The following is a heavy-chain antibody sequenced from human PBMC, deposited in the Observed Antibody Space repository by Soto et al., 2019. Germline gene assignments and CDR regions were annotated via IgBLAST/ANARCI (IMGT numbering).Heavy chain of an antibody. Sequence: SVKVSCKASGYTFTSSDINWVRQATGQGLEWMGWMNPISGTANYAQKFQGRVTITADESTSTAYMELSSLRSEDTAVYYCASMESGYYYYYGMDVWGQGTTVTVSS. CDR2: MNPISGTA. D-gene: IGHD1-26*01. CDR1: GYTFTSSD. V-gene: IGHV1-69*13. J-gene: IGHJ6*02. CDR3: ASMESGYYYYYGMDV.